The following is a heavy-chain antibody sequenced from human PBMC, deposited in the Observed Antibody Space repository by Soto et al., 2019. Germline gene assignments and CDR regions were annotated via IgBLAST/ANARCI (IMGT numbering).Heavy chain of an antibody. V-gene: IGHV4-30-4*01. CDR2: IYNSGIT. CDR1: GGSISSGDYS. CDR3: ARGVTVFGLVSRFWFDP. Sequence: SETLSLTCTVSGGSISSGDYSWSWVRQSPGKGLGWIGHIYNSGITYYNPSLKSRVVISIDTSRNQFSLRLNSLTAADRAVYFCARGVTVFGLVSRFWFDPWGQGTVVTVPQ. J-gene: IGHJ5*02. D-gene: IGHD3-3*01.